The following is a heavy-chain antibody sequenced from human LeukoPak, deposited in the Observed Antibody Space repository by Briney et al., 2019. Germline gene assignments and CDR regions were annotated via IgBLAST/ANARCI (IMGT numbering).Heavy chain of an antibody. Sequence: ASVKVSCKASGYTFTSYAINWVRQAPGQGLEWMGWMNTNTGNPTYAQGFTGRFVFSLDTSVSTAYLQISSLKAEDTAVYYCARVGCSGGSCRRYYYYYMDVWGKGTTVTVSS. D-gene: IGHD2-15*01. CDR1: GYTFTSYA. CDR2: MNTNTGNP. J-gene: IGHJ6*03. V-gene: IGHV7-4-1*02. CDR3: ARVGCSGGSCRRYYYYYMDV.